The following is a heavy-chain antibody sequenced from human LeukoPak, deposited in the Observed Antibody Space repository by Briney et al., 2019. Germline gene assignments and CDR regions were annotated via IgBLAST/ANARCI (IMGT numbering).Heavy chain of an antibody. Sequence: GGTLRLSCAASGFTFSSYGMSWVRQAPGKGLEWVSAISDSGGSTYSADSVKGRFTISRDNSKNTLYLQMNSLRAEDTAVYYCAKDGEMATIGAFDIWGQGTMVTVSS. D-gene: IGHD5-24*01. CDR3: AKDGEMATIGAFDI. V-gene: IGHV3-23*01. J-gene: IGHJ3*02. CDR2: ISDSGGST. CDR1: GFTFSSYG.